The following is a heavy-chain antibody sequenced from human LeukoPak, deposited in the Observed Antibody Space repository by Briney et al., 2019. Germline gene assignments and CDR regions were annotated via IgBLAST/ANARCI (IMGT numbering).Heavy chain of an antibody. Sequence: TGGSLRLSCAASGFTFSNYAMSWVRQAPGKGLEWVSAISGGGGSTYYADSVRGRFTISRDNSKNTLSLQMNSLRAEDTAVYYCAGEGSFDYWGQGALVTVSS. CDR1: GFTFSNYA. CDR2: ISGGGGST. V-gene: IGHV3-23*01. J-gene: IGHJ4*02. CDR3: AGEGSFDY.